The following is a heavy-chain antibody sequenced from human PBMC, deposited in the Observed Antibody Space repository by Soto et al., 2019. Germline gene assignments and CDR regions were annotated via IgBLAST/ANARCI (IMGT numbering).Heavy chain of an antibody. CDR3: ARDRAELPGDAFDI. J-gene: IGHJ3*02. V-gene: IGHV3-21*01. D-gene: IGHD1-26*01. CDR1: GFTFSSYS. CDR2: ISSSSSYI. Sequence: GGSLRLSCAASGFTFSSYSMNWVRQAPGKGLEWVSSISSSSSYIYYADSVKGRFTISRDNAKNSLYLQMNSLRAEDTAVYDCARDRAELPGDAFDIWGQGTMVTVSS.